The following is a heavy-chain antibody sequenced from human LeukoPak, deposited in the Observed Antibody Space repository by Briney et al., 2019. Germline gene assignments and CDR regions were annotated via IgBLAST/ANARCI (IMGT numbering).Heavy chain of an antibody. CDR3: ARGSVLRFLEWLPPNY. CDR1: GYTFTGYY. V-gene: IGHV1-2*02. CDR2: INPNSGGT. J-gene: IGHJ4*02. D-gene: IGHD3-3*01. Sequence: VKVSCKASGYTFTGYYMHWVRQAPGQGLEWMGWINPNSGGTNYAQKFQGRVTMTRDTSISTAYMELSSLRSDDTAVYYCARGSVLRFLEWLPPNYWGQGTLVTVSS.